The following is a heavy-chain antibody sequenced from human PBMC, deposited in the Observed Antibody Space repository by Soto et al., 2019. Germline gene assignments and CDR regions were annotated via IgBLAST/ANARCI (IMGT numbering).Heavy chain of an antibody. J-gene: IGHJ4*02. V-gene: IGHV3-11*01. CDR1: GCTFSDYY. CDR2: ISSSGSTI. CDR3: ARGGSSSGGRVY. Sequence: QVPLVESGGGLVKPGGALRLSCAASGCTFSDYYMSCIRQSPGNGLEWVSYISSSGSTIYYADSVKGRFTISRDNAKNSLYMQMNSLRAEDTAVYSCARGGSSSGGRVYWGQGTMVTVSS. D-gene: IGHD6-6*01.